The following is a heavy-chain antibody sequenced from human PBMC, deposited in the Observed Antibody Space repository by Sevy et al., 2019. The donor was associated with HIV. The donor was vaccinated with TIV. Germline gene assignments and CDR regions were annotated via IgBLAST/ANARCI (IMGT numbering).Heavy chain of an antibody. V-gene: IGHV4-4*07. CDR2: IYTSGST. Sequence: SETLSLTCTVSGGSISSYYWSWIRQPAGKGLEWIGRIYTSGSTNYNPSLKSRVTMSVDTSKNQFSLKLSSVTAADTAVYYCARGLLLRGYYYMDVWGKGTTVTVS. CDR3: ARGLLLRGYYYMDV. D-gene: IGHD2-15*01. CDR1: GGSISSYY. J-gene: IGHJ6*03.